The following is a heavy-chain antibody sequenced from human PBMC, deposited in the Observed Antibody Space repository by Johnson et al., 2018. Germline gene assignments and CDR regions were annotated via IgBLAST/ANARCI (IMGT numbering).Heavy chain of an antibody. CDR3: ARASSIYSNYYMEV. CDR1: GFTFSSYS. V-gene: IGHV3-21*01. J-gene: IGHJ6*03. D-gene: IGHD2-21*01. CDR2: ISSSSSYI. Sequence: VQLVESGGGLVKPGGSLRLSCAASGFTFSSYSMNWVRQAPGKGLEWVSSISSSSSYIYYADSVKGRFTISRDNAKNSVHLQMNSLRDEDTAVYYWARASSIYSNYYMEVWGKGTTVTVSS.